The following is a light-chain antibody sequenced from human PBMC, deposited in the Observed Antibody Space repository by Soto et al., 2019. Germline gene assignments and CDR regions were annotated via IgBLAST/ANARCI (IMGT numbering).Light chain of an antibody. J-gene: IGLJ1*01. V-gene: IGLV2-14*01. CDR3: SSYTITNHYV. Sequence: QSVLTQPASVSGSPGQSITISWTGTRSDVGGYDYVSWFQQHPGKAPQPMIFEVSNRPSGVSYRFSGSKSGNTASLTISGLQAEDEADYYCSSYTITNHYVFGTGTKVTVL. CDR2: EVS. CDR1: RSDVGGYDY.